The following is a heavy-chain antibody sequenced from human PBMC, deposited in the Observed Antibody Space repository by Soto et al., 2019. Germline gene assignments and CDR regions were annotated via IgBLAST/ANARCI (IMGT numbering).Heavy chain of an antibody. D-gene: IGHD2-15*01. CDR2: VSGSGGST. CDR1: GFTFSNYA. CDR3: SRGRYCSGGSCFFDP. V-gene: IGHV3-23*01. J-gene: IGHJ5*02. Sequence: EVQLLESGGGLVQPGGSLRLSCSASGFTFSNYAMSWVRQAPGQGLEWVSVVSGSGGSTYYADSVKGRFTISRDNSKNTRYLQMNSLRADDTAVYYWSRGRYCSGGSCFFDPWGQGTLVPVSS.